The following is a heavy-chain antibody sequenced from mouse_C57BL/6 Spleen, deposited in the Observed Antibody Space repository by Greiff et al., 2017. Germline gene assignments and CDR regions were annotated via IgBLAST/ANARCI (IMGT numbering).Heavy chain of an antibody. J-gene: IGHJ2*01. CDR3: ARRGSIGGYFDY. CDR1: GYTFTSYW. V-gene: IGHV1-69*01. Sequence: QVQLKQPGAELVMPGASVKLSCKASGYTFTSYWMHWVKQRPGQGLEWIGEIDPSDSYTNYNQKFKGKSTLTVDKSSSTAYMQLSSLTSEDSAVYYCARRGSIGGYFDYWGQGTTLTVSS. CDR2: IDPSDSYT. D-gene: IGHD2-14*01.